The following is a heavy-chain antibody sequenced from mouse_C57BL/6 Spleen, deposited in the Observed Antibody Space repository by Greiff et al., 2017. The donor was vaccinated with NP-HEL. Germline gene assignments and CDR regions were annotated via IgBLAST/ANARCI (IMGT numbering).Heavy chain of an antibody. V-gene: IGHV14-2*01. CDR1: GFNIKDYY. D-gene: IGHD2-3*01. Sequence: VQLQQSGAELVKPGASVKLSCTASGFNIKDYYMHWVKQRTEQGLEWIGRIDPEDGETKYAPTFQGKATITADTSSNTAYLQLSSLTSEDTAVYYCARDGYSWYFDVWGTGTTVTVSS. CDR3: ARDGYSWYFDV. CDR2: IDPEDGET. J-gene: IGHJ1*03.